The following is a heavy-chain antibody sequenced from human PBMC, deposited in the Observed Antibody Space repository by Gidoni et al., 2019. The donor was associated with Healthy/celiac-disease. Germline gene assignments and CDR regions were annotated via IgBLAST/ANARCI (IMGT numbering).Heavy chain of an antibody. J-gene: IGHJ4*02. CDR2: SDYSRST. D-gene: IGHD3-10*01. CDR3: ARVDGGSGNYYFDY. V-gene: IGHV4-30-4*08. Sequence: QVQPRESGPGLETPPPTLSPTCTVSGGPTSWGDFHWSWSRRPPGKGMEWIGYSDYSRSTYYNPSLKSRVTIAVDTSKTQFSLKLSSVTAADTAVYYCARVDGGSGNYYFDYWGQGTLVTVSS. CDR1: GGPTSWGDFH.